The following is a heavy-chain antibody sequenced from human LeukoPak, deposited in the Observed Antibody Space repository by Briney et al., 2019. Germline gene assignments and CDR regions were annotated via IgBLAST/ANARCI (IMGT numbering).Heavy chain of an antibody. V-gene: IGHV3-7*01. CDR1: EFTFSSYW. CDR2: IKQDGSEK. CDR3: ARDWGVVTPANWFDP. D-gene: IGHD3-3*01. J-gene: IGHJ5*02. Sequence: GGSLRLSCAASEFTFSSYWMSWVRQAPGKGLEWAANIKQDGSEKYYVDSVKGRFTISRDNAKNSLYLQMNSLRAEDTAVYYCARDWGVVTPANWFDPWGQGTLVTVSS.